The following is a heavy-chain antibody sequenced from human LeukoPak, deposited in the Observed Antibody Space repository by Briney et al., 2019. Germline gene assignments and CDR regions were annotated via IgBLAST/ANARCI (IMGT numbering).Heavy chain of an antibody. D-gene: IGHD2-2*01. CDR3: ARDRLGCSSTSCYHYYMDV. V-gene: IGHV1-69*05. Sequence: GASVKVSCKASGGTFSSYAISWVRQAPRQGLEWMGGIIPIFGTANYAQKFQGRVTITTDESTSTAYMELSSLRSEDTAVYYCARDRLGCSSTSCYHYYMDVWGKGTTVTVSS. CDR2: IIPIFGTA. J-gene: IGHJ6*03. CDR1: GGTFSSYA.